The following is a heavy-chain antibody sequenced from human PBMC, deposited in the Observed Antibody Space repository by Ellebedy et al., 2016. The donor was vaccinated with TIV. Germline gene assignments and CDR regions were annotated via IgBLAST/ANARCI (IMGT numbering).Heavy chain of an antibody. CDR2: ISSSGSII. Sequence: GESLKISCGASEFTFSTYSMNWVRQAPGKGLDWVSYISSSGSIIYYADSVKGRFTISRDNAKNLLYLQMNSLRAEDTAVYYCARDMGTIAASGLDYWGPGTLVTVSS. CDR1: EFTFSTYS. D-gene: IGHD6-25*01. CDR3: ARDMGTIAASGLDY. J-gene: IGHJ4*02. V-gene: IGHV3-48*04.